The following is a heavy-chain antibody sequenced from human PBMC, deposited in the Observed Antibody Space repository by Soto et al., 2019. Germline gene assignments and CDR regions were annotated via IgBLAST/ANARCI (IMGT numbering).Heavy chain of an antibody. J-gene: IGHJ3*02. Sequence: SETLSLTCTVSGGSISRYYWSWIRQPPGKGLEWIGYIYYSGSTNYNPSLKSRVTISVDTSKNQFSLKLSSVTAADTAVYYCARQQWLVLNAFDIWGQGTMVPVSS. V-gene: IGHV4-59*01. CDR3: ARQQWLVLNAFDI. CDR1: GGSISRYY. D-gene: IGHD6-19*01. CDR2: IYYSGST.